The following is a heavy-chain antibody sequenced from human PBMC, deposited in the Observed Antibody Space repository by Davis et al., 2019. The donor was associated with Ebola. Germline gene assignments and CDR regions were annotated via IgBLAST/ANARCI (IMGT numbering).Heavy chain of an antibody. V-gene: IGHV3-30-3*01. D-gene: IGHD2/OR15-2a*01. CDR2: ISYDGSNK. CDR1: GLSFSSYS. CDR3: ARDRCNSGACAQGSLDY. J-gene: IGHJ4*02. Sequence: SLSLSCAASGLSFSSYSMHCVRQAPGKGLGWVASISYDGSNKYDADSVKGRFSTSRDNPKQTLYLQMNSLITEDTGVYYCARDRCNSGACAQGSLDYWGQGSLVSVSS.